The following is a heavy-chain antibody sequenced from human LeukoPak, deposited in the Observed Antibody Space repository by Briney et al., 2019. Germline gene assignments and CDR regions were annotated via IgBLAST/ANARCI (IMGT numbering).Heavy chain of an antibody. CDR1: GFTFSSYA. Sequence: GGSLRLSCAASGFTFSSYAMNWVRQAPGKGLEWVSHISSSGSTIYYADSVKGRFTISRDNAKNSLYLQMNSLRAEDTAVYYCARERGRYFDWYSDYWGQGTLVTVSS. D-gene: IGHD3-9*01. V-gene: IGHV3-48*03. J-gene: IGHJ4*02. CDR3: ARERGRYFDWYSDY. CDR2: ISSSGSTI.